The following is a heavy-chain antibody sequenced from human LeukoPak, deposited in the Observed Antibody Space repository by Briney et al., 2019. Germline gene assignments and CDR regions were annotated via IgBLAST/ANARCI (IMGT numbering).Heavy chain of an antibody. CDR1: GFTFSSYG. Sequence: GGSLRLSCAASGFTFSSYGMHWVRQAPGKGLEWVAVISFDGNNKYYADSVKGRFTISRDNSKNTLYLQMNSLRAEDTAVYYCARVRCSSTSCYRDRYYYYYGMDVWGQGTTVTVSS. D-gene: IGHD2-2*01. CDR3: ARVRCSSTSCYRDRYYYYYGMDV. V-gene: IGHV3-30*03. CDR2: ISFDGNNK. J-gene: IGHJ6*02.